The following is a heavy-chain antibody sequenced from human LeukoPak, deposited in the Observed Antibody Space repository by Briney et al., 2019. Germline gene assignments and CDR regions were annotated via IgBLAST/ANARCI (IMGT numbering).Heavy chain of an antibody. J-gene: IGHJ6*04. Sequence: GRSLRLSCAASGFTFSSYAMHWVRQAPGKGLEWVAVISYDGSNKYYADSVKGRFTISRDNPKNTLYLQMNSLRAEDTAVYYCARPMVRGSEYYYYGMDVWGKGTTVTVSS. CDR1: GFTFSSYA. CDR2: ISYDGSNK. CDR3: ARPMVRGSEYYYYGMDV. D-gene: IGHD3-10*01. V-gene: IGHV3-30*04.